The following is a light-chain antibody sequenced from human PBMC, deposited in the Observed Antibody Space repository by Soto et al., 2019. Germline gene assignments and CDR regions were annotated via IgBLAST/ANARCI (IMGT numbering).Light chain of an antibody. CDR3: QQYGSSPPYT. J-gene: IGKJ2*01. Sequence: EVVLTQSAGTLSLSPGERATLSYRASQSVSNKYLAWYQQQPGQAPRLLIFGSSDRATGIPDRFSGGGSGTDFTLTISRLEPEDFAVYYCQQYGSSPPYTFGQGTKLEIK. V-gene: IGKV3-20*01. CDR1: QSVSNKY. CDR2: GSS.